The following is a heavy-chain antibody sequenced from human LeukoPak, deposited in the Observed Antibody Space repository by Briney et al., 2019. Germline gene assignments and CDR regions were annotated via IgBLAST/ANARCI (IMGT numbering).Heavy chain of an antibody. CDR1: GFSLSNYW. D-gene: IGHD3-10*01. CDR2: INQDGSDK. Sequence: RSGGSLRLSCAASGFSLSNYWMSWVSQAPGKGLEWVANINQDGSDKYYVDSVMGRFTISKDNAKNSVYLQMNSLRPEDTAIYYCAWYGVTHGLDVWGQGTTVTVSS. J-gene: IGHJ6*02. CDR3: AWYGVTHGLDV. V-gene: IGHV3-7*01.